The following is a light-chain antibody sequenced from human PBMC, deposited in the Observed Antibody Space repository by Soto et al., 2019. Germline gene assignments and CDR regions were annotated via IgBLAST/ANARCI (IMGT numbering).Light chain of an antibody. CDR1: SSNIGSNT. V-gene: IGLV1-44*01. CDR2: NNN. CDR3: AAWDDSLNAVV. Sequence: QSVLTQPPSASGTPGQRVTISCSGSSSNIGSNTVNWYQQLPGTAPKLLIYNNNQRPSGVPDRFSGSKSGTSASLAISGLQSGDEADYYCAAWDDSLNAVVFGGGTKLTVL. J-gene: IGLJ2*01.